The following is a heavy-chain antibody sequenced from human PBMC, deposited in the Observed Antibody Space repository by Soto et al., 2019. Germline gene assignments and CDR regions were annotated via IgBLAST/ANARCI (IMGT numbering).Heavy chain of an antibody. CDR3: AKEYSSGWYPPYWFDP. D-gene: IGHD6-19*01. J-gene: IGHJ5*02. CDR1: VFTSRSYA. V-gene: IGHV3-23*01. CDR2: SSGSGGST. Sequence: GSLRLSCATSVFTSRSYAMSTVRQAPGEGLECVSASSGSGGSTYYADSVKGRFTISRDNSKNTLYLQMNGLRAEDTAVYYCAKEYSSGWYPPYWFDPWGQGTLVTVSS.